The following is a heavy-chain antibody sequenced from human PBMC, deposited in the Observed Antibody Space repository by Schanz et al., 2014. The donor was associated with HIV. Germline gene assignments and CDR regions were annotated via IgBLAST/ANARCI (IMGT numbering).Heavy chain of an antibody. D-gene: IGHD1-20*01. CDR3: TTRRY. CDR1: EFTFRNAW. CDR2: IKIKIDGGTT. Sequence: EVQLVESGGGLVKPGGSLRLSCAASEFTFRNAWMSWVRQAPGKGLEWVGRIKIKIDGGTTDYAAPVRGRFSISRDDSKNTLYLQMNSLEIEDTAVFYCTTRRYWGQGTLVTVSS. V-gene: IGHV3-15*01. J-gene: IGHJ4*02.